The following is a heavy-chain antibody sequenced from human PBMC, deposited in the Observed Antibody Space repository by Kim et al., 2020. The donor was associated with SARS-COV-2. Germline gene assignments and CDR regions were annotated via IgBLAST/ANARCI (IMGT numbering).Heavy chain of an antibody. D-gene: IGHD3-10*01. V-gene: IGHV3-30*01. CDR3: ARGGYYGSGKWDY. Sequence: YADSVKGRFTISRDNSKNTLYLQMNSLRAEDTAVYYCARGGYYGSGKWDYWGQGTLVTVSS. J-gene: IGHJ4*02.